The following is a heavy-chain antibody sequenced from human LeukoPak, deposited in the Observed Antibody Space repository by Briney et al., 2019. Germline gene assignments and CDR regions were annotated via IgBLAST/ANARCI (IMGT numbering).Heavy chain of an antibody. J-gene: IGHJ4*02. Sequence: SETLSLTCAVYGGSFSGYYWSWIPQPPGKGLEWIGETSHSGSTNYNPSLESRVTISADTSKNQFSLKLTSVTAADTAVYYCARVERLGYEDYWGQGTLVTVSS. CDR1: GGSFSGYY. V-gene: IGHV4-34*01. D-gene: IGHD2-15*01. CDR3: ARVERLGYEDY. CDR2: TSHSGST.